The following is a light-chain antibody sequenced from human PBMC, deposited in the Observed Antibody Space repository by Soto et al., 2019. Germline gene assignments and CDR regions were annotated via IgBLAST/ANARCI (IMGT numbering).Light chain of an antibody. Sequence: QSALTQPAAVSGSPGQSITIYCTGTNRDVGGYNLVSWYQQHPGKAPKRIIYERAKRPSGISSRFSGSKSRNTASLTISGLQAEDEADYSCGSNAGGSTFVFGTGTKLTVL. CDR3: GSNAGGSTFV. CDR2: ERA. J-gene: IGLJ1*01. CDR1: NRDVGGYNL. V-gene: IGLV2-23*01.